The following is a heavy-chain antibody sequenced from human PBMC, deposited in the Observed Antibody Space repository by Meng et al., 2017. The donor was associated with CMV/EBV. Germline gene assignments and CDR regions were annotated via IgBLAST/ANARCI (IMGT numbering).Heavy chain of an antibody. V-gene: IGHV4-30-4*08. D-gene: IGHD4-17*01. Sequence: HVQLQESGLGLVKPSXXLSATCTVSGGSISSGDYYWSWIRQPPGKGLEWIGYIYYSGSTYYNPSLKSRVTISVDTSKNQFSLKLSSVTAADTAVYYCARGGYGGYGFDYWGQGTLVTVSS. J-gene: IGHJ4*02. CDR3: ARGGYGGYGFDY. CDR2: IYYSGST. CDR1: GGSISSGDYY.